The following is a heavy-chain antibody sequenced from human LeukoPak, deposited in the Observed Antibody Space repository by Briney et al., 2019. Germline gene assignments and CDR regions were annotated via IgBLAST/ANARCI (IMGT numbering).Heavy chain of an antibody. Sequence: SETLSLTCTVSGGSISRSYSYWGWVRQPPGKGLEWIGSMYYSGNTYYYRALTSQLIISVETSKNQVSLNLSSVTTADTAVYYCARLRVGGIVGATTNWYFDIWGRGTLVTVSS. CDR3: ARLRVGGIVGATTNWYFDI. D-gene: IGHD1-26*01. J-gene: IGHJ2*01. V-gene: IGHV4-39*01. CDR2: MYYSGNT. CDR1: GGSISRSYSY.